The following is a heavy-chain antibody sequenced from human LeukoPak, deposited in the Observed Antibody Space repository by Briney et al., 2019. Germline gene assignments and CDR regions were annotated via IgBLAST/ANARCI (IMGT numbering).Heavy chain of an antibody. D-gene: IGHD6-19*01. Sequence: PSETLSLTCTVSGGSISSYYWSWIRQPPGKGLEWIGYIYYSGSTNYNPSLKSRVTISVDTSKNQFSLKLSSVTAADTAVYYCARGVAVAGTLVGYYFDYWGQGTLVTVSS. CDR3: ARGVAVAGTLVGYYFDY. V-gene: IGHV4-59*01. CDR1: GGSISSYY. J-gene: IGHJ4*02. CDR2: IYYSGST.